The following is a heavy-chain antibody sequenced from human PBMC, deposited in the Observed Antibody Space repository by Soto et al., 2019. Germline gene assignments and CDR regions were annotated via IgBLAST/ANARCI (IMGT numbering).Heavy chain of an antibody. V-gene: IGHV1-18*01. CDR3: AKNGQPPYYYYGLDV. J-gene: IGHJ6*02. CDR2: ISGYNGDT. CDR1: GYTFTRYG. D-gene: IGHD2-8*01. Sequence: ASVKVSCKASGYTFTRYGISWVRQAPGQGLEWMGWISGYNGDTNYAQKFQDRVSMTIDTSTGTAYMELRSLTSDDAAVYYCAKNGQPPYYYYGLDVWGQGTKVTVSS.